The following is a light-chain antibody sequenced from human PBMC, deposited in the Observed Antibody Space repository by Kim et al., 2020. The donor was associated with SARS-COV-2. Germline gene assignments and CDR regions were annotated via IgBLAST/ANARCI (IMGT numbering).Light chain of an antibody. CDR2: GAS. CDR1: ETVTSNY. Sequence: EIVLTQSPGTLSLSPGERGTLSCRANETVTSNYLAWYQQKAGQSPRLLIYGASSRATGIPARFSAGGSGTDFTLSISRLEPDDFAVYYCQQYCSSPLTFGGGTKVEI. J-gene: IGKJ4*01. V-gene: IGKV3-20*01. CDR3: QQYCSSPLT.